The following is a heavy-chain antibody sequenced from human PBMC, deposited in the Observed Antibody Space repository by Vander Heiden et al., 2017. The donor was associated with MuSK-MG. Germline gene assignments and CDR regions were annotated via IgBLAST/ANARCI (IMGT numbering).Heavy chain of an antibody. CDR1: GGSISRYY. Sequence: QVQLQEAGPGLVTPSATLFPTCTVPGGSISRYYWGWIRQAPGKGLEWIGYIYYSGSTNYNPSLKSRVTISVDTSKNQFSLKLSSVTAADTAVYYCARGTASGYSSGWYSVDAFDIWGQGTMVTVSS. V-gene: IGHV4-59*01. J-gene: IGHJ3*02. D-gene: IGHD6-19*01. CDR2: IYYSGST. CDR3: ARGTASGYSSGWYSVDAFDI.